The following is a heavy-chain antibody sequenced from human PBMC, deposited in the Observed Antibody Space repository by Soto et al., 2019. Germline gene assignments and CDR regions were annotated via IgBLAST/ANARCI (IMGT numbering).Heavy chain of an antibody. D-gene: IGHD2-8*01. CDR3: ARSLMDPYYYYYMAV. V-gene: IGHV4-39*01. CDR2: IYYSGST. CDR1: GGSISSSSYY. J-gene: IGHJ6*03. Sequence: SETLSLTCTVSGGSISSSSYYWGWIRQPPGKGLEWIGSIYYSGSTYYNPSLKSRVTISVDTSKNQFSLKLSSVTAADTAVYYCARSLMDPYYYYYMAVWGKGTTVTVSS.